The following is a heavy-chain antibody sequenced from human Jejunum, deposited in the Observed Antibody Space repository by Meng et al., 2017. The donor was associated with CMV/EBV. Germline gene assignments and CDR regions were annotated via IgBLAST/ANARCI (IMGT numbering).Heavy chain of an antibody. CDR1: GETCSTYT. CDR3: ARRKDVRGDSFDI. V-gene: IGHV1-69*02. D-gene: IGHD5-24*01. J-gene: IGHJ3*02. Sequence: SGETCSTYTSTWVRQAPGQGHEWMGRIIPILDRPNYAQKFQGRVTITAEKSTNTAYMELSSLRSEDTAVYYCARRKDVRGDSFDIWGQGTMVTVSS. CDR2: IIPILDRP.